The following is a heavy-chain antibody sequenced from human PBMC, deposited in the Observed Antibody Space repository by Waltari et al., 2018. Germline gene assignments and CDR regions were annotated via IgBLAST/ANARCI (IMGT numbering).Heavy chain of an antibody. CDR3: ARDRAQDAFDI. CDR2: INPNSGGT. J-gene: IGHJ3*02. Sequence: QVQLVQSGAEVKKPGASVKVSCKASGYTFTGYYMHWVRQAPGQGLEWRGRINPNSGGTNYAQKVQGRVTMTRDTSISTAYMELSRLRSDDTAVYYCARDRAQDAFDIWGQGTMVTVSS. V-gene: IGHV1-2*06. CDR1: GYTFTGYY. D-gene: IGHD3-10*01.